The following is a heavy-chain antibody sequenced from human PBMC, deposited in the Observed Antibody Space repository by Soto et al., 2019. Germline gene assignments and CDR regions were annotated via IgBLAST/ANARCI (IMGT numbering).Heavy chain of an antibody. CDR1: GGSISSGGYY. J-gene: IGHJ6*02. D-gene: IGHD2-15*01. Sequence: QVQLQESGPGLVKPSQTLSLTCTVSGGSISSGGYYWSWIRQHPGKGLEWIGYIYYSGSTYYNPSLKSRVTLAVSXXKXLXCLKLSSVTAADTAVYYFARVVVAANYAYYYYGMDVWGQGTTVTVSS. CDR2: IYYSGST. V-gene: IGHV4-31*03. CDR3: ARVVVAANYAYYYYGMDV.